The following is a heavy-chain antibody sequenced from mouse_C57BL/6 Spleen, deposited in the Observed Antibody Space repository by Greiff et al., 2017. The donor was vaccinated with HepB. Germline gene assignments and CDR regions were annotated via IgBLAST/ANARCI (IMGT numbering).Heavy chain of an antibody. D-gene: IGHD4-1*01. CDR3: ARHTGTRHAMDY. V-gene: IGHV5-15*01. J-gene: IGHJ4*01. CDR1: GFTFSDYG. Sequence: EVHLVESGGGLVQPGGSLKLSCAASGFTFSDYGMAWVRQAPRKGPEWVAFISNLAYSIYYADTVMGRFTISSEYAKNTLYLEMSSLRSEDTARYYCARHTGTRHAMDYWGQGASVTVAS. CDR2: ISNLAYSI.